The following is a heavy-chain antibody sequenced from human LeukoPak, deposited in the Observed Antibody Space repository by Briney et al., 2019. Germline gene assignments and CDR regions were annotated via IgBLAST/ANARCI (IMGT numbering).Heavy chain of an antibody. CDR1: GGSLSSGSYY. J-gene: IGHJ3*02. CDR2: IYFSGSS. D-gene: IGHD2-2*01. V-gene: IGHV4-39*01. CDR3: ARQGYCTSTTNCSNAFDI. Sequence: SETLSLTCTVSGGSLSSGSYYWGWIRQPPGKGLEWIGSIYYSGSIYFSGSSDYNPSLKSRVTISVDTSKNQFSLKLSSVTAADTAVYYCARQGYCTSTTNCSNAFDIWGQGTMVTVSS.